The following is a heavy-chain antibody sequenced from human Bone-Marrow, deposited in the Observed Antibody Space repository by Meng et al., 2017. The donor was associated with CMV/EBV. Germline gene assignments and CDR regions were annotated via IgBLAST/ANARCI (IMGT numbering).Heavy chain of an antibody. Sequence: ESLKISCTVSGGSVSSGSYYWSWIRQPPGKGLEWIGFISYSGSTNYNPSLKSRVTISADASKNQFSLKLSSVTAADTAVYYCARDSGSFYDWHVFDICGQGTMVTASS. CDR3: ARDSGSFYDWHVFDI. CDR2: ISYSGST. CDR1: GGSVSSGSYY. V-gene: IGHV4-61*01. J-gene: IGHJ3*02. D-gene: IGHD1-26*01.